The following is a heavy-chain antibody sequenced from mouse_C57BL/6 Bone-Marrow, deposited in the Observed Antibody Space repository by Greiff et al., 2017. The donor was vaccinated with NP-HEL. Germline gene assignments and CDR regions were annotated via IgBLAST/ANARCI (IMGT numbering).Heavy chain of an antibody. CDR2: IYPRDGSN. CDR1: GYTFTSYD. D-gene: IGHD1-1*01. J-gene: IGHJ4*01. V-gene: IGHV1-85*01. Sequence: QVQLQQSGPELVKPGASVKLSCKASGYTFTSYDINWVKQRPGQGLEWIGWIYPRDGSNKYNEKFKGKATLTVATSSSTAYMGLHSLTSADSAVYFCARDYCGRGDAMDYWGQGTSVTVSS. CDR3: ARDYCGRGDAMDY.